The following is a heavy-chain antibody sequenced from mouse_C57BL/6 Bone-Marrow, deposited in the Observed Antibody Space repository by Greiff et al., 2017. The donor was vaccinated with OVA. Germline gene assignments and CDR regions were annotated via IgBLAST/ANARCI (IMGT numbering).Heavy chain of an antibody. J-gene: IGHJ4*01. V-gene: IGHV5-6*02. CDR2: ISSGGSYT. D-gene: IGHD2-2*01. Sequence: EVMLVESGGDLVKPGGSLKLSCAASGFTFSSYGMSWVRQTPDKRLEWVATISSGGSYTYYPDSVKGRFTISRDNAKNTLYLQMSSLKSEDTAMYYCARRGYDRAMDYWGQGTSVTVSS. CDR1: GFTFSSYG. CDR3: ARRGYDRAMDY.